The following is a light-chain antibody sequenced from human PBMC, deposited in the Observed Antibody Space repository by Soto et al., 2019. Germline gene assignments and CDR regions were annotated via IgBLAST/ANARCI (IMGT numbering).Light chain of an antibody. CDR1: SSNIGNNA. V-gene: IGLV1-36*01. CDR3: AAWDDSLNGYV. Sequence: QSVLTQPPSVSDAPRQRVTISCSGSSSNIGNNAVNWYQQLPGKAPKLLIYYDDLLPSGVSDRFSGSKSGTSASLAISGLQSEDEADCYCAAWDDSLNGYVFGTGTKLTVL. J-gene: IGLJ1*01. CDR2: YDD.